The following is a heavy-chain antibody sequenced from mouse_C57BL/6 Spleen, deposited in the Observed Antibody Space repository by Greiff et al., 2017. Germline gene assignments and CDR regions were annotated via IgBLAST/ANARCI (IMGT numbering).Heavy chain of an antibody. J-gene: IGHJ2*01. D-gene: IGHD1-1*01. CDR1: GYTFTSYW. CDR2: IHPNSGST. Sequence: VQLQQPGAELVKPGASVKLSCKASGYTFTSYWMHWVKQRPGQGLEWIGMIHPNSGSTNYNEKFKSKATLTVDKSSSTAYMQLSSLTSEDSAVYYCAKEGPYYYGSSGDFDYWGQGTTLTVSS. V-gene: IGHV1-64*01. CDR3: AKEGPYYYGSSGDFDY.